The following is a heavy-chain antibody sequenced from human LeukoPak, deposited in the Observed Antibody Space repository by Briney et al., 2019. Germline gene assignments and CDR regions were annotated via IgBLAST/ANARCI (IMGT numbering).Heavy chain of an antibody. J-gene: IGHJ4*02. CDR1: GFSFRTYG. V-gene: IGHV3-23*01. D-gene: IGHD1-26*01. CDR3: AKIAETSGIYGQGYDY. Sequence: GGSLRLSCAASGFSFRTYGMSWVRQAPGKRLEWVSGISGSGDNTHNVDFVKGRFTISRDNSKNTLYLQMNSLRAEDTAVYYCAKIAETSGIYGQGYDYWGQGTLVTVSS. CDR2: ISGSGDNT.